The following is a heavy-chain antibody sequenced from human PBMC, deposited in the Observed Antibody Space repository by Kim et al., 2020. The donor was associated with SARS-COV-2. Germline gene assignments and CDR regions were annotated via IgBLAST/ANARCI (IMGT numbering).Heavy chain of an antibody. CDR2: IYYSGST. J-gene: IGHJ5*02. CDR3: ARVWFGESNTRYNWFDP. V-gene: IGHV4-39*01. Sequence: SETLSLTCTVSGGSISSSSYYWGWIRQPPGKGLEWIGSIYYSGSTYYNPSLKSRVTISVDTSKNQFSLKLSFVTAADTAVYYCARVWFGESNTRYNWFDPWGQGTLVTVSS. CDR1: GGSISSSSYY. D-gene: IGHD3-10*01.